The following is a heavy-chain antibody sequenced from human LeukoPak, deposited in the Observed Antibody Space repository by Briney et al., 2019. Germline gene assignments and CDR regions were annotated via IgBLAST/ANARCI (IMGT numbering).Heavy chain of an antibody. V-gene: IGHV3-9*01. Sequence: GGSLRLSCAASGFTFDDYAMHWVRQAPGKGLEWVSGISWNSGSIGYADSVKGRFTISRDNAKNSLYLQMNSLRAEDTAVYYCAKERGSGWSVQYFQHWGQGTLVTVSS. CDR2: ISWNSGSI. CDR3: AKERGSGWSVQYFQH. J-gene: IGHJ1*01. CDR1: GFTFDDYA. D-gene: IGHD6-19*01.